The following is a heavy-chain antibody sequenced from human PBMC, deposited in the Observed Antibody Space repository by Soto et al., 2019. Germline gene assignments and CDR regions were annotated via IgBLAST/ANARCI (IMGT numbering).Heavy chain of an antibody. CDR2: IIPIFGTA. D-gene: IGHD3-10*01. Sequence: QVQLVQSGAEVKKPGSSVKVSCKASGGTFSSYAISWVRQAPGQGLEWMGGIIPIFGTANYAQKFQGRVTITADESTSTAYRELSSLRSEDTAVYYCARDRFTMVRGLLGYWGQGTLVTVSS. CDR3: ARDRFTMVRGLLGY. CDR1: GGTFSSYA. V-gene: IGHV1-69*01. J-gene: IGHJ4*02.